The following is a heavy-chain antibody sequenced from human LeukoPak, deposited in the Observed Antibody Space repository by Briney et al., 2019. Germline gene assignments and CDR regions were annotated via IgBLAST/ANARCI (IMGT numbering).Heavy chain of an antibody. CDR1: GLTFSSYA. D-gene: IGHD3-10*01. J-gene: IGHJ6*03. Sequence: PGGSLRLSCAASGLTFSSYAMSWVRQAPGKGLEWVANIKQDGSEKYYVDSVKGRFTISRDNAKNSLYLQMNSLRAEDTAVYYCARDLAVFSGYYYYYMDVWGKGTTVTVSS. V-gene: IGHV3-7*01. CDR2: IKQDGSEK. CDR3: ARDLAVFSGYYYYYMDV.